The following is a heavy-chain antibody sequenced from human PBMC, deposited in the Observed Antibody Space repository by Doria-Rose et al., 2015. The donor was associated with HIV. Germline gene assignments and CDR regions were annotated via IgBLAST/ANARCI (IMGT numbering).Heavy chain of an antibody. CDR1: GGSLSSPGMG. CDR3: ARIKSSRWYHKYYFDF. V-gene: IGHV2-26*01. Sequence: QVTLKESGPVLVKPTETLTLTCTVSGGSLSSPGMGVSWIRQPPGKALEWLANIFSDDERSYKTALKSRLTISRGTSKSQVVRTMTDMDPVDTATYYCARIKSSRWYHKYYFDFWGQGTLVIVSA. D-gene: IGHD6-13*01. J-gene: IGHJ4*02. CDR2: IFSDDER.